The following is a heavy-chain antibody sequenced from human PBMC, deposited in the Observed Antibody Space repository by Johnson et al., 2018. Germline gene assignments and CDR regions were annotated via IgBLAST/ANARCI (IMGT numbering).Heavy chain of an antibody. D-gene: IGHD2-15*01. CDR3: TRLIDGGSFVFDI. V-gene: IGHV3-73*01. CDR1: GFTFSGSA. J-gene: IGHJ3*02. Sequence: VRLVESGGGLVEPGGSLRLSCAASGFTFSGSALHWVRPVSGRGLEWVGRINTKPNNYATAYAASVKGRFTIFRDDSKNTSYLQMNSLKTEDTAVYFCTRLIDGGSFVFDIWGQGAMVTVSS. CDR2: INTKPNNYAT.